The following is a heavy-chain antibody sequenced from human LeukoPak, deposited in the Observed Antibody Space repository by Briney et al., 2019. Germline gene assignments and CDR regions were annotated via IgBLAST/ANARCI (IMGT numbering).Heavy chain of an antibody. D-gene: IGHD3-10*01. Sequence: GGSLRLSCAASGFTFSSYSMNWVRQAPGKGLEWVSYISSSSSTIYYADSVKGRFTISRDNAKNSLYLQMNSLRAEDTALYYCAKDLEWFGESLNWSYFDYWGQGTLVTVSS. V-gene: IGHV3-48*04. J-gene: IGHJ4*02. CDR3: AKDLEWFGESLNWSYFDY. CDR1: GFTFSSYS. CDR2: ISSSSSTI.